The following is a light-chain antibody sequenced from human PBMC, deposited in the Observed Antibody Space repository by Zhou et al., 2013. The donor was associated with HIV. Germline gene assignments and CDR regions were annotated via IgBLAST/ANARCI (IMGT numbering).Light chain of an antibody. CDR2: NIS. J-gene: IGKJ2*01. V-gene: IGKV1-27*01. CDR1: QGLDKY. Sequence: DIQMTQSPSSLAASIGDRITITCRASQGLDKYLAWHQQKPGKIPNLLIYNISALGSGVPSRFSGSGSGTDFTLTISSLQPEDFAVYYCQQYGSLWYTFGQGTKLEIK. CDR3: QQYGSLWYT.